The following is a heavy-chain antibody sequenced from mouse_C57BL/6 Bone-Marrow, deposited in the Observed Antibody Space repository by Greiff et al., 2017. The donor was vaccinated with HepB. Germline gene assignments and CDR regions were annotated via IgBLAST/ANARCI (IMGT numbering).Heavy chain of an antibody. V-gene: IGHV1-81*01. CDR2: IYPRRGNT. J-gene: IGHJ4*01. D-gene: IGHD2-2*01. CDR1: GYTFTSYG. CDR3: ARRGYDYAMDY. Sequence: VQLQQSGAELARPGASVKLSCKASGYTFTSYGISWVKQRTGQGLEWIGEIYPRRGNTYYNEKFKGKATLTADKSSSTAYMELRSLTSEDSAVYFCARRGYDYAMDYWGQGTSVTVSS.